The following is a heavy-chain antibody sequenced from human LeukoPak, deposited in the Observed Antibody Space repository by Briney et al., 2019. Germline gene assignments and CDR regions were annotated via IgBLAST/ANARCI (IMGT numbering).Heavy chain of an antibody. D-gene: IGHD1-7*01. V-gene: IGHV4-4*07. CDR1: GGSISSYY. J-gene: IGHJ6*03. CDR3: AIGLWNYVPGHYHHYMDV. CDR2: IYTSGST. Sequence: SETLSLTCTVSGGSISSYYWSWIRQPAGKGLEWIGRIYTSGSTNYNPSLKSRVTMSVDTSKNQFSLKLSSVTAADTAVYYCAIGLWNYVPGHYHHYMDVWGKGTTVNVSS.